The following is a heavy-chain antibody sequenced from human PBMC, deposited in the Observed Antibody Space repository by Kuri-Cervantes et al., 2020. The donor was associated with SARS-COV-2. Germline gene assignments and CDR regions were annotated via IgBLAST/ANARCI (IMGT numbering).Heavy chain of an antibody. Sequence: GGSLRLSCKASGYTFSSYAMHWVRQAPGKGLEWVAVISYDGSNKYYADSVKGRFTISRDNSKNTLYLQMNSLRAEDTAVYYCARDISGLYFDYWGQGALVTVSS. CDR3: ARDISGLYFDY. CDR1: GYTFSSYA. CDR2: ISYDGSNK. V-gene: IGHV3-30-3*01. J-gene: IGHJ4*02. D-gene: IGHD3-9*01.